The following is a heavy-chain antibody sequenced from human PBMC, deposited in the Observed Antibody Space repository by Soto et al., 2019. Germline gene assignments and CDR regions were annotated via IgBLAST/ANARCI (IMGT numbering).Heavy chain of an antibody. V-gene: IGHV3-23*01. CDR2: ISGSGGST. CDR3: AKGGEEGGDYYYDSSGYYQKSYYFDY. J-gene: IGHJ4*02. D-gene: IGHD3-22*01. CDR1: GFTFSSYA. Sequence: GGSLRLSCAASGFTFSSYAMSWVRQAPGKGLEWVSAISGSGGSTYYADSVKGRFTISRDNSKNTLYLQMNSLRAEDTAVYYCAKGGEEGGDYYYDSSGYYQKSYYFDYWGQGTLVTVSS.